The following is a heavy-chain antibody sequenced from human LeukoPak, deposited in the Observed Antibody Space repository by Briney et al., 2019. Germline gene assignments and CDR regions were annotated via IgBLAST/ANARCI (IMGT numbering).Heavy chain of an antibody. J-gene: IGHJ4*02. Sequence: GGSLRLSCVGSGFTISNYWMTWVRQAPGKGLEWVANIKQDGSETYYVDSLKGRFTISRDNAKNSLFLQMNSLRDEDTAVYYCTRNSVEAAGAFWGQGTLVIVSS. CDR3: TRNSVEAAGAF. CDR1: GFTISNYW. CDR2: IKQDGSET. V-gene: IGHV3-7*01. D-gene: IGHD6-13*01.